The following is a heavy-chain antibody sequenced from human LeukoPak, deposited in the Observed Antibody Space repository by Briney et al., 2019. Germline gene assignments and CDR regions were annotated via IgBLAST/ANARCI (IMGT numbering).Heavy chain of an antibody. CDR1: GFTFDSFS. Sequence: GGSLRLSCAASGFTFDSFSINWVRQAPGKGLEWVASISSSTTYIYYAGSVKGRFTISRDNSKNTLYLQMNSLRAEDTAVYYCAKVELVRGMWFDPWGQGTLVTVSS. CDR3: AKVELVRGMWFDP. CDR2: ISSSTTYI. D-gene: IGHD3-10*01. J-gene: IGHJ5*02. V-gene: IGHV3-21*01.